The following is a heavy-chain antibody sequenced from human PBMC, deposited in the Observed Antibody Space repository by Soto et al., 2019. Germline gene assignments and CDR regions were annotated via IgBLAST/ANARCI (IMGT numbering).Heavy chain of an antibody. Sequence: GASVKVSCKASGGTFSSYAISWVRQAPGQGLEWMGGIIPIFGTANYAQKFQGRVTITADESTSTAYMELSSLRSEDTAVYYCARGRVAARPGGIVSSWFDPWGQGTLVTAPQ. V-gene: IGHV1-69*13. J-gene: IGHJ5*02. CDR2: IIPIFGTA. D-gene: IGHD6-6*01. CDR1: GGTFSSYA. CDR3: ARGRVAARPGGIVSSWFDP.